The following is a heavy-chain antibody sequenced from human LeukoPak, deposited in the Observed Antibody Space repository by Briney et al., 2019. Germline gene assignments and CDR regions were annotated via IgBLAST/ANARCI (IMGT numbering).Heavy chain of an antibody. CDR3: ASDMLRSSSWWGGY. Sequence: GGSLRLSCAASGFTFSDYYMSWIRQAPGKGLEWVSYISSSGSTIYYADSVKGRFTISRDNAKNSLYLQMNSLRAEDTAVYYCASDMLRSSSWWGGYWGQGTLVTVSS. CDR1: GFTFSDYY. CDR2: ISSSGSTI. D-gene: IGHD6-13*01. V-gene: IGHV3-11*04. J-gene: IGHJ4*02.